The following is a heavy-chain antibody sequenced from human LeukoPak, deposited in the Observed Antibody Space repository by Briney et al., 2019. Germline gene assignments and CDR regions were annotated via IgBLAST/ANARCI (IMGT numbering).Heavy chain of an antibody. D-gene: IGHD3-9*01. CDR2: IKQDGNEK. CDR3: ARHYDILTGTFPYY. Sequence: GGSLRLSCAASGFTFSNYRMSWVRQAPGKGLEWVANIKQDGNEKYYVGSVRGRFTISRDNAENSLYLQMNSLRAEDTAVYYCARHYDILTGTFPYYWGQGTLVTVSS. J-gene: IGHJ4*02. CDR1: GFTFSNYR. V-gene: IGHV3-7*03.